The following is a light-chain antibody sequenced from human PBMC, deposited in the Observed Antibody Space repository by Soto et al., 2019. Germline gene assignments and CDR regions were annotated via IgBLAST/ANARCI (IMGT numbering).Light chain of an antibody. CDR2: GAS. CDR3: QQSYSTPHT. Sequence: EIVLTQSPGTLSLSPGERATLSCRASQSVSSNLAWYQQKPGQAPRLLIYGASTRATGIPARFSGSGSGTEFTLTISGLQSEDFATYYCQQSYSTPHTFGQGTRLEIK. J-gene: IGKJ5*01. CDR1: QSVSSN. V-gene: IGKV3-15*01.